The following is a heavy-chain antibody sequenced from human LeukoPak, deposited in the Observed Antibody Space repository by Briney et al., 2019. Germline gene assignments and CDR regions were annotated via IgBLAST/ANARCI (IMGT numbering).Heavy chain of an antibody. CDR3: ARDRQLRGARIYWFDP. D-gene: IGHD1-26*01. CDR1: GGTFSSYA. J-gene: IGHJ5*02. Sequence: EASVKVSCKASGGTFSSYAISWVRQAPGQGLEWMGGIIPIFGTANYAQKFQGRVTITADESTSTAYMELSSLRSEDTAVYHCARDRQLRGARIYWFDPWGQGTLVTVSS. V-gene: IGHV1-69*13. CDR2: IIPIFGTA.